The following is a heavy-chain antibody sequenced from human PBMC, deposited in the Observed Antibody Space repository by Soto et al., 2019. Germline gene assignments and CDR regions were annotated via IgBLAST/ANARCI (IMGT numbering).Heavy chain of an antibody. CDR2: ISSSGNT. V-gene: IGHV4-59*01. CDR3: ARAPMVLTRSYFDS. Sequence: KTSETLSLTCTVSDGSISNFYWSWIRQPPGKGLEWIGYISSSGNTNYNPSLKSRVSMSVDTSKNQFSLNLTSVTAADTAVYYCARAPMVLTRSYFDSWGQGTPVTVSS. D-gene: IGHD3-22*01. CDR1: DGSISNFY. J-gene: IGHJ4*02.